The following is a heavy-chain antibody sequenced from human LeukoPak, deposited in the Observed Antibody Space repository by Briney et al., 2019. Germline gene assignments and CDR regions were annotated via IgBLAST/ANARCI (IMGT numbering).Heavy chain of an antibody. Sequence: GGSLRLSCAASGFTVSSNYMSWVRQAPGKGLEWVSVIYSGGSTYYADSVKGRFTISRDNSKNTLYLQMNSLRAEDTAVYYCTRLVTRPQDYYGMDVWGQGTTVTVSS. D-gene: IGHD1-14*01. CDR3: TRLVTRPQDYYGMDV. CDR2: IYSGGST. J-gene: IGHJ6*02. V-gene: IGHV3-66*04. CDR1: GFTVSSNY.